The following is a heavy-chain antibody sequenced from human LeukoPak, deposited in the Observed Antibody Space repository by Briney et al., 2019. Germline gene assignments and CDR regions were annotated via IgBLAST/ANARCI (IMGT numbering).Heavy chain of an antibody. D-gene: IGHD3-22*01. CDR1: GFTFSSYG. Sequence: GGSLRLSCAASGFTFSSYGMSWVRQAPGKGLEWVSAISGSGGSTYYADSVKGRFTISRDNSKNTLYLQMNGLRAEDTAVYYCAKPIISYYYDSSGLVDWGQGTLVTVSS. J-gene: IGHJ4*02. V-gene: IGHV3-23*01. CDR3: AKPIISYYYDSSGLVD. CDR2: ISGSGGST.